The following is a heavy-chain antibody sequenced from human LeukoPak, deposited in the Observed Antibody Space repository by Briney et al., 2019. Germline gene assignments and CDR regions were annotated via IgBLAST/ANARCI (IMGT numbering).Heavy chain of an antibody. CDR2: INHSGRT. V-gene: IGHV4-34*01. CDR1: GGSFSGYY. D-gene: IGHD2-15*01. CDR3: ARGRAAPPYYYYYYMDV. Sequence: SETLSLTCAVYGGSFSGYYWSWIRQPPTKGLEWIGEINHSGRTNYNPSLKSRVTISVDTSKNQFSLKLSSVPAADTAVYYCARGRAAPPYYYYYYMDVWGKGTTVTVSS. J-gene: IGHJ6*03.